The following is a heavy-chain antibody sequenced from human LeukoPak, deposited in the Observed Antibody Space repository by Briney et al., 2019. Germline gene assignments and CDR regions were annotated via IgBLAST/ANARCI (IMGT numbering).Heavy chain of an antibody. CDR2: IYHSGSS. Sequence: PSETLSLTCTVSGGSISSSSYYWVWIRQPPGKGLEYIGNIYHSGSSHYNPSLKSRVTISVDTSNNQFSLKLSSVTAADTAVYYCARAKNPYYYYYYMDFWGRGTTVTVSS. CDR1: GGSISSSSYY. CDR3: ARAKNPYYYYYYMDF. V-gene: IGHV4-39*07. J-gene: IGHJ6*03.